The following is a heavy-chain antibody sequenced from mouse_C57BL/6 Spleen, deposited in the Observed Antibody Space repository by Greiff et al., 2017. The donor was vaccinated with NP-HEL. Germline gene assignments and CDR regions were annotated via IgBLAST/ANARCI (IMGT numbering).Heavy chain of an antibody. Sequence: EVQLQQSGPELVKPGASVKISCKASGFTFTDYYMNWVKQSHGKSLEWIGDINPNNGGTSYNQKFKGKATLTVDKSSSTAYMELRSLTSEDSAVYYCAVYRGAMDYWGQGTSVTVSS. CDR3: AVYRGAMDY. D-gene: IGHD1-1*01. V-gene: IGHV1-26*01. J-gene: IGHJ4*01. CDR2: INPNNGGT. CDR1: GFTFTDYY.